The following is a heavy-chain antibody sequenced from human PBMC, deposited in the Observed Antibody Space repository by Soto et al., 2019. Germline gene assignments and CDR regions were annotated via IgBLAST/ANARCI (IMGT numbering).Heavy chain of an antibody. V-gene: IGHV4-31*03. CDR2: IYDSATT. CDR1: GGSISSGGYY. CDR3: ARVGRYGQIWYFDL. J-gene: IGHJ2*01. D-gene: IGHD5-18*01. Sequence: QVQLQESGPGLVKPSQTLSLTCTVSGGSISSGGYYWSWIRQHPGKGLEWIGYIYDSATTYYNPSPKSRITXXVXTXXNQFSLKLSSVTAADTAVYYCARVGRYGQIWYFDLWGRGTLVTVSS.